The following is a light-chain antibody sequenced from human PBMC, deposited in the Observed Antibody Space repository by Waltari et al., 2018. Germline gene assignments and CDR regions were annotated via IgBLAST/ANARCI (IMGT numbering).Light chain of an antibody. V-gene: IGLV2-14*01. CDR1: STDVGAYNF. CDR3: SSYTTSTTLL. CDR2: DFG. J-gene: IGLJ1*01. Sequence: QSALTQPASVSGSPGQSITISCTGSSTDVGAYNFVSWYQQHPAKLPKLLLYDFGNRPSGISHRFSASESGNTASLTISGLQEEDEGEYYCSSYTTSTTLLFGTGTRLTVL.